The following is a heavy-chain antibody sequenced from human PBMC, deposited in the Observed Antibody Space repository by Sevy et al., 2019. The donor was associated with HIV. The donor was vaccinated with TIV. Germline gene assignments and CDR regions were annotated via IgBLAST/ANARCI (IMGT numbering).Heavy chain of an antibody. CDR1: GFSFDSYG. J-gene: IGHJ6*03. CDR2: ISGSGTRT. V-gene: IGHV3-23*01. CDR3: SKGGGGHYDPDEIAYYFYYYNMDV. Sequence: GGSLRLSCAVSGFSFDSYGMTWVRQAPGKWLEWVSAISGSGTRTYYADSVKGRFIISRDNSKNTLDLQMNSLRAEDTAIYYCSKGGGGHYDPDEIAYYFYYYNMDVWGKGTTVTVSS. D-gene: IGHD3-22*01.